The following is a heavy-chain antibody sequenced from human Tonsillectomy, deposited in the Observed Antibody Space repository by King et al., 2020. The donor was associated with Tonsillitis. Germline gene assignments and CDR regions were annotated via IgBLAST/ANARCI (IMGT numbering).Heavy chain of an antibody. J-gene: IGHJ4*02. CDR3: TWNNWNNEGDY. CDR1: GFTFSSAW. Sequence: EVQLVESGGGLVKPGGSLRLSCAASGFTFSSAWMSWVRQAPGKGLEWVGRIKSKTDGGTTDYVAPVKGRFTISRDDSKNMLDLQMKSLKIEDTAVYYCTWNNWNNEGDYWGQGTLVTVSS. D-gene: IGHD1/OR15-1a*01. V-gene: IGHV3-15*01. CDR2: IKSKTDGGTT.